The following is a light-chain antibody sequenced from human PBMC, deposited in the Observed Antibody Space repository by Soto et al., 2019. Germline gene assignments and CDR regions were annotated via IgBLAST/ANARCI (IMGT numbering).Light chain of an antibody. V-gene: IGKV1-16*01. CDR3: QQYSTYPYI. CDR1: QSVDNY. J-gene: IGKJ2*01. CDR2: AAS. Sequence: DIQMTQSPSSLSASVGDTVTLTCRASQSVDNYLKWYQQKPGKAPGLLIYAASTLQSGVPSRFSGGGIGTEFSLSISSLQPDDFATYYCQQYSTYPYILGQGTKVDIK.